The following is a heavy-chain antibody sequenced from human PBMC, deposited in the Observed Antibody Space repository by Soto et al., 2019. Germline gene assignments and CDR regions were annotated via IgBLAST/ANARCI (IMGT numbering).Heavy chain of an antibody. J-gene: IGHJ6*02. D-gene: IGHD3-22*01. CDR1: GYRFSSYW. V-gene: IGHV5-51*01. Sequence: GESLKISCQGSGYRFSSYWIAWVRQMPGKGLEWMGIIYPGDSDTRYSPSFEGQVTMSVDKSNSTAYLHWSSLKASDTAMYYCARQGSSGAYYYYGMDVWGQGTTVTVSS. CDR2: IYPGDSDT. CDR3: ARQGSSGAYYYYGMDV.